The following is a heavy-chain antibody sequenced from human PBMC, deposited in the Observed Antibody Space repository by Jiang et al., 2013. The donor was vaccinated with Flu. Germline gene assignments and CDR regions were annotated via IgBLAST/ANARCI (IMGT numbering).Heavy chain of an antibody. CDR3: ARSGMKDVVVVAAASPPYYYYGMDV. J-gene: IGHJ6*02. V-gene: IGHV1-2*04. Sequence: SGAEVKKPGASVKVSCKASGYTFTGYYMHWVRQAPGQGLEWMGWINPNSGGTNYAQKFQGWVTMTRDTSISTAYMELSRLRSDDTAVYYCARSGMKDVVVVAAASPPYYYYGMDVWGQGTTVTVSS. CDR2: INPNSGGT. D-gene: IGHD2-15*01. CDR1: GYTFTGYY.